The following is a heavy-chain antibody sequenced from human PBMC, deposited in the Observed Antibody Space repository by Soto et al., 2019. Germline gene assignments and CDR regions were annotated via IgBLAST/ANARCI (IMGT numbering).Heavy chain of an antibody. CDR3: TSLRIEA. Sequence: PGGSLRLSCAASGFTCSHDWMNWVRQAPGKGLEWVANTKPDGSEKYYVDSVKGRFTISRDNAKNSLYLHMNSLRAEDTAVYYCTSLRIEAWGQGTLVTVSS. V-gene: IGHV3-7*05. J-gene: IGHJ5*02. CDR1: GFTCSHDW. CDR2: TKPDGSEK.